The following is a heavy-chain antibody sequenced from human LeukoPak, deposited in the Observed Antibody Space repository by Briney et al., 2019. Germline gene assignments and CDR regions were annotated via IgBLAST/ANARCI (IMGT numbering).Heavy chain of an antibody. J-gene: IGHJ4*02. D-gene: IGHD6-19*01. CDR1: GVPFSNYY. CDR3: TRAVAGHPD. V-gene: IGHV4-34*01. CDR2: INHSGYT. Sequence: SETLSLTCAVSGVPFSNYYWSWVRRSPRQGLEWIGEINHSGYTNYNPSLKSRVTMSIDTLKNQFSLMLTSVTAADTGVYYCTRAVAGHPDWGQGTLVTVSS.